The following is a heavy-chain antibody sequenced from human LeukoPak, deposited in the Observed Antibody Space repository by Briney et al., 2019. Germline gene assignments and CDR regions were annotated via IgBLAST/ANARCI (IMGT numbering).Heavy chain of an antibody. J-gene: IGHJ3*02. D-gene: IGHD2-2*02. Sequence: GGSLRLSCTASGFTFGDYAMSWFRQAPGKGLEWVGFIRSKAYGGTTEYAASVKGRFTISRDDSKSIAYLQMNSLKTEDTAVYYCTRADYCSSTSCYIGAFDIWGQGTMVTVPS. CDR1: GFTFGDYA. CDR3: TRADYCSSTSCYIGAFDI. CDR2: IRSKAYGGTT. V-gene: IGHV3-49*03.